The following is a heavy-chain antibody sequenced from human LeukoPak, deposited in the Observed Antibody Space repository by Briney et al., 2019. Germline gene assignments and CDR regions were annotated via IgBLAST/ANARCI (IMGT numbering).Heavy chain of an antibody. V-gene: IGHV4-34*01. Sequence: SETLSLTCAVYGGSFSGYYWSWIRQPPGKGLEWIGEINHSGSTNYNPSLKSRVTISVDTSKNQFSLKLSSVTAADTAVYYCARVTVTTFDFDYWGQGTLVTVSP. CDR3: ARVTVTTFDFDY. CDR2: INHSGST. D-gene: IGHD4-17*01. J-gene: IGHJ4*02. CDR1: GGSFSGYY.